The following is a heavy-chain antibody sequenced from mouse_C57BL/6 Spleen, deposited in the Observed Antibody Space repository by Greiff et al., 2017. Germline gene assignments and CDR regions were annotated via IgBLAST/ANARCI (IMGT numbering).Heavy chain of an antibody. CDR1: GFNIKDYY. Sequence: VQLQQSGAELVRPGASVKLSCTASGFNIKDYYMHWVKQRPEQGLEWIGRIDPEDGDTEYAPKFQGKATLTADTSSNTAYLQLSSLTSEDSAVYYCTTGYYDYDEGFAYWGQGTLVTVSA. CDR3: TTGYYDYDEGFAY. CDR2: IDPEDGDT. V-gene: IGHV14-1*01. J-gene: IGHJ3*01. D-gene: IGHD2-4*01.